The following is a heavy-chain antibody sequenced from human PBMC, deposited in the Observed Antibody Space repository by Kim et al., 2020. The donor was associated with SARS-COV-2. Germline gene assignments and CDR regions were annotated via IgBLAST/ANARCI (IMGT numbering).Heavy chain of an antibody. V-gene: IGHV3-23*03. CDR3: AKFSVGDSTGSPFDY. D-gene: IGHD3-22*01. CDR2: IFSAAPTT. CDR1: GFTFSDYA. Sequence: GGSLRLSCAASGFTFSDYAMTWVRQAPGKGLEWVSVIFSAAPTTNYVESVKGRFTISRDNSKNMLDLQMNSLRPEDTAVYYCAKFSVGDSTGSPFDYWGQGTLVTVSS. J-gene: IGHJ4*02.